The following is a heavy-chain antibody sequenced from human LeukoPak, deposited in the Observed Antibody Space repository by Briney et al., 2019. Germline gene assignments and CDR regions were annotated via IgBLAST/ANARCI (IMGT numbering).Heavy chain of an antibody. J-gene: IGHJ5*02. CDR2: MNPNSGNT. V-gene: IGHV1-8*01. CDR1: GYTFTSYD. D-gene: IGHD3-9*01. CDR3: ARRGKILTGLTWFDP. Sequence: ASVKVSCKASGYTFTSYDINWVRQATGQGLEWMGWMNPNSGNTDYAQKFQDRVTMTRNTSISTAYMELSSLRSEDTAVYYCARRGKILTGLTWFDPWGQGTLVTVSS.